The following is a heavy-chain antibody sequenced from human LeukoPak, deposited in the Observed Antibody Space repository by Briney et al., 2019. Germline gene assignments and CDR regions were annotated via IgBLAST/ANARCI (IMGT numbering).Heavy chain of an antibody. CDR1: GGSISGYH. Sequence: SETLSLTCNVSGGSISGYHWSWIRRPPGKGLEWLGYIYYSGSSNYNPSLKSRVTISVDTSKNQFSLKLNSMTTADTAVYYCTRGAGWLIDYWGQGILVTVSS. D-gene: IGHD3-16*01. J-gene: IGHJ4*02. V-gene: IGHV4-59*01. CDR3: TRGAGWLIDY. CDR2: IYYSGSS.